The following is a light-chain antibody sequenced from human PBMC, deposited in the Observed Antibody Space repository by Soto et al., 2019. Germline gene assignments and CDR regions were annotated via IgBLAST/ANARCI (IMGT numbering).Light chain of an antibody. CDR1: QSVTSGY. CDR2: GAS. CDR3: QQYGISPLT. V-gene: IGKV3-20*01. J-gene: IGKJ4*01. Sequence: EIVLTQSPGTLSLSPGERAILSCRASQSVTSGYFAWYQQKPGQPPRLLIDGASSRATGIADRFSGSGSGTDFTLSISRLEPEDFAVYYCQQYGISPLTFGGWTKVESK.